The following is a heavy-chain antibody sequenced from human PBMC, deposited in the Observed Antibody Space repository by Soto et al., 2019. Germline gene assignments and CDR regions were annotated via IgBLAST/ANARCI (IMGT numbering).Heavy chain of an antibody. CDR3: ARAGGYYDSSTHHFDY. CDR2: IYYSGST. D-gene: IGHD3-22*01. J-gene: IGHJ4*02. V-gene: IGHV4-61*01. Sequence: QVQLQESGPGLVKPSETLSLTCTVSGGSVSSGSYYWSWIRQPPGKGLEWIGYIYYSGSTNYNPSLKSRATSSVDKSKNPSSLKLSSVPAADPAVYYCARAGGYYDSSTHHFDYWGQGTLVTVSS. CDR1: GGSVSSGSYY.